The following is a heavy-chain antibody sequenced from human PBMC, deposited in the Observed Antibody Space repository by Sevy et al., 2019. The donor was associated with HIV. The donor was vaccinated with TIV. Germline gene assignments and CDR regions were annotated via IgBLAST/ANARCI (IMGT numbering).Heavy chain of an antibody. CDR1: GYTFTGDY. CDR2: IYPNSGGT. Sequence: ASVKVSCKSSGYTFTGDYLHWVRQAPGQGLEWLGRIYPNSGGTNYAQKFQGRVTMTRDTSISTAYMELSRLRSDDTAIYYCARDGSGGTTNSGMDVWGQRTTVTVSS. V-gene: IGHV1-2*06. J-gene: IGHJ6*02. CDR3: ARDGSGGTTNSGMDV. D-gene: IGHD1-7*01.